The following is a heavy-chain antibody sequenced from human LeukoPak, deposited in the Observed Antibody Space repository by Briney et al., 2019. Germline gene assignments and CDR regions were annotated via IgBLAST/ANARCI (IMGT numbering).Heavy chain of an antibody. CDR1: GFTFSNYW. Sequence: GGSLILSCAASGFTFSNYWMHWLRQAPGKGLVWVSQINGDGSSTKYADSVKGRFTISSDNAKNTVFLQVNSLRAEDTAVYYCARSSYGSGVGKFDYWGQGTLVTVSS. D-gene: IGHD3-10*01. J-gene: IGHJ4*02. CDR2: INGDGSST. CDR3: ARSSYGSGVGKFDY. V-gene: IGHV3-74*01.